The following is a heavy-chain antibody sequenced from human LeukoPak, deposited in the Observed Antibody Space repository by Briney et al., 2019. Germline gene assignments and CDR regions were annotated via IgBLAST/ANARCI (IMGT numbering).Heavy chain of an antibody. J-gene: IGHJ3*02. CDR2: INPYNGDT. CDR1: GSTFTTYF. D-gene: IGHD3-10*01. CDR3: ARYGSEPAATYDAFCI. V-gene: IGHV1-2*02. Sequence: ASMKVTCKTSGSTFTTYFIHWVRHAPGQGLERMGGINPYNGDTKKAQKFQGRVTMTRETSISTAYMELSRLMSDDTAVYYCARYGSEPAATYDAFCIWGQGTMVVVSS.